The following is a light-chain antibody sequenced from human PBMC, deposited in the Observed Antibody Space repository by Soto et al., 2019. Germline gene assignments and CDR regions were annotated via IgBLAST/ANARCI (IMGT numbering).Light chain of an antibody. CDR1: QSVSSN. J-gene: IGKJ1*01. CDR3: QQYNNWPGT. Sequence: EIVMTQSPATLSVSPGERATLSCRASQSVSSNLAWYQQKPGQAPRLLIYGASTRATGIPARFSGSGSGTEFTLTISSLQSEDFAAYYCQQYNNWPGTFGKGTKVDIK. CDR2: GAS. V-gene: IGKV3-15*01.